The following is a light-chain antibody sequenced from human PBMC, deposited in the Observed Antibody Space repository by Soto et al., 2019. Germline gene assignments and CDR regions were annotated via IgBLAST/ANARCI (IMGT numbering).Light chain of an antibody. J-gene: IGLJ1*01. CDR3: SSYTGSSTFV. CDR2: DVN. CDR1: SSDVGGYNY. V-gene: IGLV2-14*01. Sequence: QSALTQPASVSGSPGQSITISCTGTSSDVGGYNYVSWYQQLPGKAPKLMIYDVNNRPSGVSNRFSGSKSGNTASLTISGRQAEDEADYYCSSYTGSSTFVFGTGTKLTVL.